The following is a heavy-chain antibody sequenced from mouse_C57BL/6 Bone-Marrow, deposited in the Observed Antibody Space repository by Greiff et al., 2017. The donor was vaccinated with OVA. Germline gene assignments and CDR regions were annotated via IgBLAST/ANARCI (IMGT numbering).Heavy chain of an antibody. Sequence: QVQLQQPGAELVMPGASVKLSCKASGYTFTSYWMHWVKQRPGQGLEWIGEIDPSDSYTNYNQKFKGKSTLTVDKSSNPAYMQLSNLTSEDSAVYYCARGLPGGWYFDVWGTGTTVTVSS. J-gene: IGHJ1*03. CDR3: ARGLPGGWYFDV. V-gene: IGHV1-69*01. D-gene: IGHD2-4*01. CDR2: IDPSDSYT. CDR1: GYTFTSYW.